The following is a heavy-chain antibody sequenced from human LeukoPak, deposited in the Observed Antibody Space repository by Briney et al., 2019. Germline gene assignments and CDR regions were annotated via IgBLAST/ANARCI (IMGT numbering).Heavy chain of an antibody. CDR2: IDQSGGRN. CDR1: GFTFSRFW. Sequence: GGSLRLSCAASGFTFSRFWMNWVRQAPGRGLEWVANIDQSGGRNNYVDSVKGRFTISRDNAKNSLYLQMNSLRDEDTAVYYCARDVRTGSFDYWGQGTLVAVSS. CDR3: ARDVRTGSFDY. D-gene: IGHD2-8*02. V-gene: IGHV3-7*01. J-gene: IGHJ4*02.